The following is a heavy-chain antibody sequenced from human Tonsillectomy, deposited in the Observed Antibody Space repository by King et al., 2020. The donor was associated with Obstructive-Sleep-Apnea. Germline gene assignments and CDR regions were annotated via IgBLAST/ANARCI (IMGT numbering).Heavy chain of an antibody. V-gene: IGHV4-39*07. CDR3: AKDGGSVTPAHDY. CDR1: GGSISSNTYF. D-gene: IGHD4-17*01. Sequence: QLQESGPGLVKPSETLSLTCTVSGGSISSNTYFWGWLRLSPGKGLEWIAHIHYSGSTSYNPSLKSRVTISVDTSKNQLSLKLRSVTAADTAVYYCAKDGGSVTPAHDYWGHGTLVTVSS. CDR2: IHYSGST. J-gene: IGHJ4*01.